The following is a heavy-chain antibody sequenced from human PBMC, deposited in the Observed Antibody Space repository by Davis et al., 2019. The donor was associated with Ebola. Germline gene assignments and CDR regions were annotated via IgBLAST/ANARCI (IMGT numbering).Heavy chain of an antibody. CDR3: ARVRDYGDSLEDYGMDV. V-gene: IGHV3-30-3*01. J-gene: IGHJ6*02. Sequence: GESLKISCAASGFTFSSYAMHWVRQAPGKGLEWVAVISYDGSNKYYADSVKGRFTISRDNSKNTLYLQMNSLRAEDTAVYYCARVRDYGDSLEDYGMDVWGQGTTVTVSS. D-gene: IGHD4-17*01. CDR2: ISYDGSNK. CDR1: GFTFSSYA.